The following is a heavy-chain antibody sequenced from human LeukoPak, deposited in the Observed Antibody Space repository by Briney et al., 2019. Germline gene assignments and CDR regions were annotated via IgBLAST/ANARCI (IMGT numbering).Heavy chain of an antibody. CDR1: GDSITYYY. Sequence: SETLSLTCTVSGDSITYYYWSWIRQPPEKELEYIGYIYYTGSTDYNPSLKSRVTISVDKSKNQFSLKLSSVTAADTAVYYCARIIPGYSSSWYYFDYWGQGTLVTVSS. D-gene: IGHD6-13*01. CDR3: ARIIPGYSSSWYYFDY. CDR2: IYYTGST. V-gene: IGHV4-59*12. J-gene: IGHJ4*02.